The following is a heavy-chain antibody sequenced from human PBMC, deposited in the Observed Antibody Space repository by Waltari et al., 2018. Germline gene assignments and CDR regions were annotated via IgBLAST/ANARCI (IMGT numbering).Heavy chain of an antibody. V-gene: IGHV1-69*13. CDR3: ARDTLGGGDCCGAFDI. CDR2: IIPIFGTA. D-gene: IGHD2-21*01. CDR1: GGTFSSYA. Sequence: QVQLVQSGAEVKKPGSSVKVSCKASGGTFSSYAISWVRQAPGQGLEWMGGIIPIFGTANYAQKFQGRVTITADESTSTAYMELSSLRSEDTAMYYCARDTLGGGDCCGAFDIWGQGTMVTVSS. J-gene: IGHJ3*02.